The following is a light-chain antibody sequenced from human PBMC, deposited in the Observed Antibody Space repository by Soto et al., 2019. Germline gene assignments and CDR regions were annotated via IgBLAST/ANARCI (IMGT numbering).Light chain of an antibody. Sequence: DVQMTQSPSTLSASVGDRVTITCRASQSISSWLAWYQQKPGKAPKLLIYNASTLESGSPSNFSGSGSGTEFTLPISSLQPEDFATYYCQQYNSYPWTFGQGTKVDIK. CDR3: QQYNSYPWT. CDR1: QSISSW. V-gene: IGKV1-5*03. CDR2: NAS. J-gene: IGKJ1*01.